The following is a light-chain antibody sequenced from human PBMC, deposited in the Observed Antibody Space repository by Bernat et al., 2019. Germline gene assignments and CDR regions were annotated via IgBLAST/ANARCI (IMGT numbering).Light chain of an antibody. CDR1: QSLLYSNGYNY. J-gene: IGKJ2*01. Sequence: DIVMTQSPLSLPVTPGEPASISCRSSQSLLYSNGYNYLDWYLQKPGQSPQLLIYLGSYRASGVPDRFSCSGSGTDFTLKISRVEAEDVGVYYCMQALQTRYTFGQGTKLEIK. CDR3: MQALQTRYT. CDR2: LGS. V-gene: IGKV2-28*01.